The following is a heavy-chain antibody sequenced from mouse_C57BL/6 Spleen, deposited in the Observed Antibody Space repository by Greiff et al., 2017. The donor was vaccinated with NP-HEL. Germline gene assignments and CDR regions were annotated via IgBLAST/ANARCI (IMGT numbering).Heavy chain of an antibody. Sequence: EVQLQQSGPELVKPGASVKISCKASGYTFTDYYTNWVKQSHGKSLEWIGDINTNNGGNSYNQKFKGKDTLTVDKSSSTAYMELRILTTEESACYYCARTPDSMDYWGQGTSVTVSS. V-gene: IGHV1-26*01. CDR1: GYTFTDYY. CDR3: ARTPDSMDY. J-gene: IGHJ4*01. CDR2: INTNNGGN.